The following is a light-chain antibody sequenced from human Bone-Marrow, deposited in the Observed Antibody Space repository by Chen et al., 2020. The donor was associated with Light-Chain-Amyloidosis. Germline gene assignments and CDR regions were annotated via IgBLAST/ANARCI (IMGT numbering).Light chain of an antibody. CDR3: QSADSSGTYEVI. Sequence: SDELTQPPSVSVSPGQTARITCSGDDLPTKYAYWYQQKPGQAPVLVIHRDTERPSGISERFSGSSSGTTATLTLSGVQAEDEADYHCQSADSSGTYEVIFGGGTKLTVL. V-gene: IGLV3-25*03. CDR2: RDT. CDR1: DLPTKY. J-gene: IGLJ2*01.